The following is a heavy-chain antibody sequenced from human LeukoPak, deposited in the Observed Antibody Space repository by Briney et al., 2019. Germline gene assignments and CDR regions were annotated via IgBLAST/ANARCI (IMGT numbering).Heavy chain of an antibody. CDR1: RFTFTAYA. CDR2: ISNSGGNT. J-gene: IGHJ4*02. CDR3: AKDLLSGSGSSCYDY. V-gene: IGHV3-23*01. Sequence: GGSLRLSCAASRFTFTAYAMSWVRQAPGKGLEWVSAISNSGGNTYYADSVKGRFTISRDNSKNTLYLQMNSLRAEDAAIYYCAKDLLSGSGSSCYDYWGQGTLVTVSS. D-gene: IGHD2-15*01.